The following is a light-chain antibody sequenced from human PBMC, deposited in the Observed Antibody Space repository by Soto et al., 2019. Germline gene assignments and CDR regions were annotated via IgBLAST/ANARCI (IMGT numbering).Light chain of an antibody. CDR3: GTWDNSLRSWV. J-gene: IGLJ3*02. V-gene: IGLV1-51*01. Sequence: QSVLPQPPSVYAAPGQKVTIACSGSSSNIGNNYVSWYQQFPGTAPKLLIYDSNSRASGIPDRFSGSKSGTSVTLGITGLQTGDEAEYYCGTWDNSLRSWVFGGGTKLTVL. CDR1: SSNIGNNY. CDR2: DSN.